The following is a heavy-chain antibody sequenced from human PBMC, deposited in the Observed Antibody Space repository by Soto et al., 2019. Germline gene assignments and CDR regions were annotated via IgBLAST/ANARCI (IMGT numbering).Heavy chain of an antibody. D-gene: IGHD2-8*02. V-gene: IGHV3-23*01. CDR3: AKELYIVLGTVVYDY. CDR2: ISGGGGST. CDR1: GFSFSDYA. J-gene: IGHJ4*02. Sequence: PGGSLRLSCVASGFSFSDYAMSWVRQAPGKGLEWVSSISGGGGSTYYADSVKGRFTISRDNSKNTLYVQMNSLRAEDMAVYYCAKELYIVLGTVVYDYWGQGALVTVSS.